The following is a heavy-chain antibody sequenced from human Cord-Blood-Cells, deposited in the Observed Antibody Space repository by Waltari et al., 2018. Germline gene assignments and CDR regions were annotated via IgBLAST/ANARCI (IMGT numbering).Heavy chain of an antibody. Sequence: EVQLVESGGGLIQPGGSLRLACAASGFTVSSNYMSWVRQAPGKGLEWVSVIYSGGSTYYADSVKGRFTISRDNSKNTLYLQMNSLRAEDTAVYYCARARRGGYYNAFDIWGQGTMVTVSS. D-gene: IGHD3-3*01. CDR1: GFTVSSNY. V-gene: IGHV3-53*01. CDR3: ARARRGGYYNAFDI. J-gene: IGHJ3*02. CDR2: IYSGGST.